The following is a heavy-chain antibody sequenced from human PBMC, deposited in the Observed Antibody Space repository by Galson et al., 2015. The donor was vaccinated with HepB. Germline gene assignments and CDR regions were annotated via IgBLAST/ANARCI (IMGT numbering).Heavy chain of an antibody. V-gene: IGHV5-51*01. CDR3: ARQESYYDSSGPPLPYYYGMDV. J-gene: IGHJ6*02. Sequence: QSGAEVKKPGESLKISCKGSGYSFTSYWIGWVRQMPGKGLEWMGIIYPGDSDTRYSPSFQGQVTISADKSISTAYLQWSSLKASDTAMYYCARQESYYDSSGPPLPYYYGMDVWGQGTTVTVSS. CDR2: IYPGDSDT. D-gene: IGHD3-22*01. CDR1: GYSFTSYW.